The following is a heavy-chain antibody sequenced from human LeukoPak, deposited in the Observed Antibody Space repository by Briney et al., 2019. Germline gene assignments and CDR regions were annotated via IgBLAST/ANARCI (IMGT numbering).Heavy chain of an antibody. CDR1: GFTFSNYW. V-gene: IGHV3-74*01. CDR2: INGDGSSR. CDR3: AVTATSFDY. J-gene: IGHJ4*02. Sequence: GGSLRLSCAASGFTFSNYWMHWVRQAPGKGLVWVSRINGDGSSRSYADSVKGRFTISRDNAKNTLYLQVNSLRAEDTSVYYCAVTATSFDYWGQGTLVTVSS. D-gene: IGHD2-21*02.